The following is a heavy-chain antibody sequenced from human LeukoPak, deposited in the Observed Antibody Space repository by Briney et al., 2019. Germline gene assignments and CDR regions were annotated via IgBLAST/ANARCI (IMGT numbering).Heavy chain of an antibody. CDR1: GYSISSGYY. Sequence: PSETLSLTCTVSGYSISSGYYWGWIRQPPGQGLEWIGSIYHSGSTYYNPSLKSRVTISVDTSKNQFSLKLSSVTAADTAVYYCARVFDSGSQAYFYYMDVWGKGTTVTISS. CDR2: IYHSGST. CDR3: ARVFDSGSQAYFYYMDV. V-gene: IGHV4-38-2*02. D-gene: IGHD3-10*01. J-gene: IGHJ6*03.